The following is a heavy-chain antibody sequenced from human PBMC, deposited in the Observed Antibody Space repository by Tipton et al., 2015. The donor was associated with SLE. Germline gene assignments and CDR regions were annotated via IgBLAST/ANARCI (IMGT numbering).Heavy chain of an antibody. Sequence: LSLTCAASGFSFSSFWMTWVRQAPGKGLEWVANIKGDGSEKYYVDSVKGRFTISRDNAKNSLSLQMNSLRVEDTAFYYCAKGGSSWYSFDHWGRGTLVTVSS. CDR2: IKGDGSEK. CDR1: GFSFSSFW. CDR3: AKGGSSWYSFDH. J-gene: IGHJ4*02. V-gene: IGHV3-7*01. D-gene: IGHD6-13*01.